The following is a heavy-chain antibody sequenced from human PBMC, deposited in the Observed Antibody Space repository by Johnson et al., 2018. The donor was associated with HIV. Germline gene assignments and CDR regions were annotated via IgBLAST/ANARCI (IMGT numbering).Heavy chain of an antibody. J-gene: IGHJ3*02. V-gene: IGHV3-9*01. Sequence: PLVESGGGLVQPGRSLRLPSSSSRFTFDDYALHWVRQAPGKGLARVSGISCNSGSIRYADSVKCRFTISRDNAKNSLYLQMNSLRAEDTALYYCARAFLSHYYDSSGPVDIWGQGTMVTVSS. CDR2: ISCNSGSI. D-gene: IGHD3-22*01. CDR3: ARAFLSHYYDSSGPVDI. CDR1: RFTFDDYA.